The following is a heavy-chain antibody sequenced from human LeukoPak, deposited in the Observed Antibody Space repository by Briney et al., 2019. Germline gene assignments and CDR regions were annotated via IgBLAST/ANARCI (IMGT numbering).Heavy chain of an antibody. CDR1: GGSISSYY. Sequence: SETLSLTCTVSGGSISSYYWGWIRQPAGKGLEWIGRIYTSGSTNYNPSLKSRVTMSVDTSKNQFSLKLSSVTAADTAVYYCARADCSSTSCYPPPFDYWGQGTLVTVSS. CDR3: ARADCSSTSCYPPPFDY. D-gene: IGHD2-2*01. J-gene: IGHJ4*02. V-gene: IGHV4-4*07. CDR2: IYTSGST.